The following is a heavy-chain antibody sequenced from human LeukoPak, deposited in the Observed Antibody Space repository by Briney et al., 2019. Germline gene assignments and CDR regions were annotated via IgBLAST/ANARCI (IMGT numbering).Heavy chain of an antibody. CDR3: ARHREGVRGVIGDY. CDR1: GDSISSGIHY. J-gene: IGHJ4*02. V-gene: IGHV4-61*02. Sequence: PSETLSLTCTVSGDSISSGIHYWNWIRQPAGKGLEWIGRIYTSGSTNYNPSLKSRVTISVDTSKNQFSLKLSSVTAADTAVYYCARHREGVRGVIGDYWGQGTLVTVSS. CDR2: IYTSGST. D-gene: IGHD3-10*01.